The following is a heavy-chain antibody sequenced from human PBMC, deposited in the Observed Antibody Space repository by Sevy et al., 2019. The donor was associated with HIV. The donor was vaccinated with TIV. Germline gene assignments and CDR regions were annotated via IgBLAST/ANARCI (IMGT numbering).Heavy chain of an antibody. D-gene: IGHD5-12*01. CDR1: GYTFSSYE. Sequence: ASVKVSCKASGYTFSSYEIHWVRQAPGQTLEWMGWIIAGNGNTKYSQKFQGRVTITRETSGSTAYMELSSLRSEDTAVYYCARVFSGYDFAFDIWGQGTMVTVSS. CDR2: IIAGNGNT. V-gene: IGHV1-3*01. J-gene: IGHJ3*02. CDR3: ARVFSGYDFAFDI.